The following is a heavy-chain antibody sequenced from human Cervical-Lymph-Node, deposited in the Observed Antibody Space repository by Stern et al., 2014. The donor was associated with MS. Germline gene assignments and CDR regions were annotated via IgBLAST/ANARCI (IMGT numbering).Heavy chain of an antibody. Sequence: QVQLQESGPGLVEPSETLSLSCTVSGDSIRSDGFSWGWIRQSPGKGLEXIGSMYHSGSAFHNPSLHSRVTMSVDTSKNQFSLKMTSGTAADTGAYFCARQRAPTYSTSWYFDNWGRGTLVTVSS. CDR3: ARQRAPTYSTSWYFDN. V-gene: IGHV4-39*01. CDR2: MYHSGSA. D-gene: IGHD2-2*01. J-gene: IGHJ4*02. CDR1: GDSIRSDGFS.